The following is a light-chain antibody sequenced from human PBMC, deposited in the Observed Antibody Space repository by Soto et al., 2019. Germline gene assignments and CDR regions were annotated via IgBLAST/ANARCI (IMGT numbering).Light chain of an antibody. V-gene: IGKV1-12*02. Sequence: DIPMTQSPSSLSASVGDRVTITCRASQAIGAWLAWFKQKPGKAPKLLIYDASNLQSGVPPRFSGSGSGTDFTLTISTLQPEDFATYYCQQAYGLPFTFGPGTKVDIK. CDR1: QAIGAW. CDR2: DAS. CDR3: QQAYGLPFT. J-gene: IGKJ3*01.